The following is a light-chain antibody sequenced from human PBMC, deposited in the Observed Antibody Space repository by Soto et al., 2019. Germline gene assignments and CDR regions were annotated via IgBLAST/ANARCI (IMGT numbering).Light chain of an antibody. Sequence: EIVLTHSPATLSVSQGERATLSCRASESVSNNLAWYQQKPAQAPRLLIFGASARATGIPASFSGSGSGTEFTLTISSLQSEDFAVYYCQQYNKWPLTFGGGTKVEIK. J-gene: IGKJ4*01. V-gene: IGKV3-15*01. CDR2: GAS. CDR1: ESVSNN. CDR3: QQYNKWPLT.